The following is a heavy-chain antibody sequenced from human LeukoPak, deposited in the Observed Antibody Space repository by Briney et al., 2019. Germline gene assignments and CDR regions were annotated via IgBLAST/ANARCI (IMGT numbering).Heavy chain of an antibody. J-gene: IGHJ4*02. CDR2: ISGSGGST. D-gene: IGHD2-21*02. CDR3: AKRTAGGYFDY. V-gene: IGHV3-23*01. CDR1: GFTFTTYG. Sequence: GGSLRLSCAASGFTFTTYGMSWVRQAPGKGLEWVSVISGSGGSTYYADSVKGRFTISRDNSKNTLYLQMNSLRAEDTAVYYCAKRTAGGYFDYWGQGTLVTVSS.